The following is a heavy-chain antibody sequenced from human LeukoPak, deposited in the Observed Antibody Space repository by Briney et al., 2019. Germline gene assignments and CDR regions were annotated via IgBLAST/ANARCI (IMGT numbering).Heavy chain of an antibody. CDR2: IYYSGST. Sequence: SQTLSHTCTVSGGSISSGDYYWSWIRQPPGKGLEWIGYIYYSGSTYYNPSLKSRVTISVDTSKNQFSLKLSSVTAADTAVYYCASIYCSGGSCYSPFDYWGQGTLVTVSS. V-gene: IGHV4-30-4*08. D-gene: IGHD2-15*01. CDR1: GGSISSGDYY. J-gene: IGHJ4*02. CDR3: ASIYCSGGSCYSPFDY.